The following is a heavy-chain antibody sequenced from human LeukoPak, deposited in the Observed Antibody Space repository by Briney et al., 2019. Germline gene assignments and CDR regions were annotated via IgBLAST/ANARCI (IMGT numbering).Heavy chain of an antibody. V-gene: IGHV4-31*03. J-gene: IGHJ4*02. CDR3: ARDKGGYSYGYDY. CDR2: IYYSGST. D-gene: IGHD5-18*01. CDR1: GGSISSGGYY. Sequence: SETLSLTCTVSGGSISSGGYYWSWIRQHPGKGLEWIGYIYYSGSTYYNPSLKSRVTISVDTSKNQFSLKLSSVAAADTAVYYCARDKGGYSYGYDYWGQGTLVTVSS.